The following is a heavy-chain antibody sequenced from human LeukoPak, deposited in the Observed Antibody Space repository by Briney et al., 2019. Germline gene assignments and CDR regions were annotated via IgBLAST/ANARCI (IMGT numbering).Heavy chain of an antibody. Sequence: SETLSLTCTVSSGSISISTYYWGWIRQPPGKGLEWIGDISYNGRTNYTPSLKSRVTISVDTSKNQFSLKLRFVTASDTAVYYCARQDIVATIDYWGQGTLITVSS. D-gene: IGHD5-12*01. CDR3: ARQDIVATIDY. CDR2: ISYNGRT. V-gene: IGHV4-39*01. J-gene: IGHJ4*02. CDR1: SGSISISTYY.